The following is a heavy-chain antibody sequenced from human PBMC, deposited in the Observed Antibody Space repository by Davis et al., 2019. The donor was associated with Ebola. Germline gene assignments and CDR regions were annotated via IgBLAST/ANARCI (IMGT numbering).Heavy chain of an antibody. CDR1: GYSFVTYG. Sequence: AASVKVSCKAFGYSFVTYGISWVRKAPGQGLEWMGWISAFKGKTHYAQKFQGRMTLTTDTPTSTAYIELERLRSDDTAVYYCTRSTYDILIDFDYWGQGTLVTVSS. V-gene: IGHV1-18*04. D-gene: IGHD3-9*01. CDR3: TRSTYDILIDFDY. J-gene: IGHJ4*02. CDR2: ISAFKGKT.